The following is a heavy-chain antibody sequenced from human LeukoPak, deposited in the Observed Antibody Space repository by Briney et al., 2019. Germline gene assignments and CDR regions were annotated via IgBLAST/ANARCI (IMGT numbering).Heavy chain of an antibody. CDR2: IYHSGST. V-gene: IGHV4-38-2*02. Sequence: SETLSLTCTVSGYSISSGYYWGWIRQPPGKGLEWIGSIYHSGSTYYNPSLKSRATISVDTSKNQFSLKLSSVTAADTAVYYCARAGMRSYSGVTVWGQGTLVTVSS. J-gene: IGHJ4*02. CDR3: ARAGMRSYSGVTV. CDR1: GYSISSGYY. D-gene: IGHD1-26*01.